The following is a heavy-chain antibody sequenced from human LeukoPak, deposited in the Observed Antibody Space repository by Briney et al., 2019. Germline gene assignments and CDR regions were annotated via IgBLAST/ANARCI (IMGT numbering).Heavy chain of an antibody. CDR2: IYYSGST. V-gene: IGHV4-59*01. CDR3: ARAKKNWFDP. CDR1: GGSISSYY. Sequence: PSETLSLTCTVSGGSISSYYWSWIRQPSGKGLEWIGYIYYSGSTNYNPSLKSRVTISVDTSKNQFSLKLSSVTAADTAVYYCARAKKNWFDPWGQGTLVTVSS. J-gene: IGHJ5*02.